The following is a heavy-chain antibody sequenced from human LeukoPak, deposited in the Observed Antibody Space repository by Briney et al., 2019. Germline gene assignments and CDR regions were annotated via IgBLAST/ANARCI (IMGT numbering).Heavy chain of an antibody. V-gene: IGHV3-23*01. CDR1: GSGFIFSNYG. Sequence: GGSLRLSCAASGSGFIFSNYGMRWVRQAPGKGLEWVSAISGSGASTYYADSVKGRFTISRDNAKNSLYLQMSSLRAEDTAVYYCARDGGSSWYFDYWGQGTLVTVSS. CDR2: ISGSGAST. CDR3: ARDGGSSWYFDY. J-gene: IGHJ4*02. D-gene: IGHD6-13*01.